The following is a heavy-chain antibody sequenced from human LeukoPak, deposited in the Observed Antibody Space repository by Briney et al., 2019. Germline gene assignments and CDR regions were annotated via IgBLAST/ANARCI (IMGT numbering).Heavy chain of an antibody. Sequence: PSETLSLTCTVSGGSISSYYWSWIRQPPGKGLEWIGYIYYSGSTNYNPSLKSRVTISVDTSKNQFFLKLSSVTVADTAVYYCARDRPDGITGTRGPYGMDVWGKGTTVTVSS. CDR2: IYYSGST. J-gene: IGHJ6*04. V-gene: IGHV4-59*01. CDR3: ARDRPDGITGTRGPYGMDV. CDR1: GGSISSYY. D-gene: IGHD1-20*01.